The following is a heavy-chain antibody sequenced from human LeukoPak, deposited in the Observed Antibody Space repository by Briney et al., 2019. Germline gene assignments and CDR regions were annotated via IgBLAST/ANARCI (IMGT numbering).Heavy chain of an antibody. D-gene: IGHD3-10*01. CDR2: IVPILGIA. Sequence: SVKVSCKASGGTFSSYTISWVRQAPGQGLEWMGRIVPILGIANYAQKFQGRVTITADKSTSTAYMELSSLRSEDTAVYYCVRGDYGSGSYLQDYWGQGTLVTVSS. V-gene: IGHV1-69*02. CDR1: GGTFSSYT. CDR3: VRGDYGSGSYLQDY. J-gene: IGHJ4*02.